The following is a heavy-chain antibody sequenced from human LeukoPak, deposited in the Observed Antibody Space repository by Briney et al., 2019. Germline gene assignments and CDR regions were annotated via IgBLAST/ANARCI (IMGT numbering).Heavy chain of an antibody. J-gene: IGHJ3*02. CDR1: GVSLSSSNSY. CDR3: ARNGRRRPRDAFDI. D-gene: IGHD1-26*01. CDR2: IYYSGNT. V-gene: IGHV4-39*07. Sequence: SETLSLTCTVSGVSLSSSNSYWGWLRQPPGKGREWLGSIYYSGNTYYNASLKSRVTISVDTSKNQFSLKLSSVTAADTAVYYCARNGRRRPRDAFDIWGQGTMVTVSS.